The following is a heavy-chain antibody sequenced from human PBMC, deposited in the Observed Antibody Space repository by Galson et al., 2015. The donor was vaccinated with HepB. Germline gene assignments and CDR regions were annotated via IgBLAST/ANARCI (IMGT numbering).Heavy chain of an antibody. V-gene: IGHV3-74*01. D-gene: IGHD2-2*01. Sequence: SLRLSCAASGFTFSSYWMHWVRQAPGKGLVWVSRINSDGSSTSYADSVKGRFTISRDNAKNTLYLQMNSLRAEDTAVYYCAREGDIVVVPAAGGMDVWGQGTTVTVSS. J-gene: IGHJ6*02. CDR3: AREGDIVVVPAAGGMDV. CDR1: GFTFSSYW. CDR2: INSDGSST.